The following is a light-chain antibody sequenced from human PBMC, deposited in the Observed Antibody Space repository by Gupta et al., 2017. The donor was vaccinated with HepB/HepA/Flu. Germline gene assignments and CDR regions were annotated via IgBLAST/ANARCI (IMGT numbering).Light chain of an antibody. Sequence: DIQMTQSPTALSASVGDRVTISCQASQDIRYYLNWYQQKPGKAPKLLIYAVSNLTTGVPSRFTGSGSGTDFTFTISRLQPEDFATYFCQQDGNLPFTFGGGTKVEFE. CDR3: QQDGNLPFT. CDR1: QDIRYY. V-gene: IGKV1-33*01. CDR2: AVS. J-gene: IGKJ4*01.